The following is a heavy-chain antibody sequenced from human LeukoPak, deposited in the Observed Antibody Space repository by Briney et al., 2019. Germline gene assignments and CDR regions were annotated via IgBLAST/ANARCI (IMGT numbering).Heavy chain of an antibody. V-gene: IGHV1-69*13. CDR3: ARDQWFGGLLDYYYYYYMDV. CDR1: GGTFSSYA. Sequence: ASVKVSCKASGGTFSSYAISWVRQAPGQGLEWMGGIIPIFGTANYAQKFQGRVTITADESTSTAYMELSSLRSEDTAVYYCARDQWFGGLLDYYYYYYMDVWGKGTTVTVSS. D-gene: IGHD3-10*01. J-gene: IGHJ6*03. CDR2: IIPIFGTA.